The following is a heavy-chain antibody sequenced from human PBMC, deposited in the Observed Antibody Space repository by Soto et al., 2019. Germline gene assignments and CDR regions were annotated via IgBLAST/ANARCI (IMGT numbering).Heavy chain of an antibody. CDR3: ARAGYCSGGSCGFYYYYMDV. J-gene: IGHJ6*03. D-gene: IGHD2-15*01. Sequence: SETLSLTCAVSSGSISSSNWWSWVRQPPGKGLEWIGEIYHSGSTNYNPSLKSRVTISVDKSKNQFSLKLSSVTAADTAVYYCARAGYCSGGSCGFYYYYMDVWGKGTTVTVSS. CDR1: SGSISSSNW. V-gene: IGHV4-4*02. CDR2: IYHSGST.